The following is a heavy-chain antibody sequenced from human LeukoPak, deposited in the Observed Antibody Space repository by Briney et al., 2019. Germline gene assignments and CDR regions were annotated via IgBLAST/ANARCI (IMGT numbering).Heavy chain of an antibody. CDR2: INPNSGGT. CDR3: AREGGIDDRYDAFDI. CDR1: GYTFTSYA. Sequence: GASVKVSCKASGYTFTSYAMNWVRQAPGQGLEWMGWINPNSGGTNYAQKFQGRVTMTRDTSISTAYMELSRLRSDDTAVYYCAREGGIDDRYDAFDIWGQGTMVTVSS. J-gene: IGHJ3*02. D-gene: IGHD3-16*01. V-gene: IGHV1-2*02.